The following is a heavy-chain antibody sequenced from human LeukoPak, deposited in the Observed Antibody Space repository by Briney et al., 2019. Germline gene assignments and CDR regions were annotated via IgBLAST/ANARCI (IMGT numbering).Heavy chain of an antibody. CDR2: ISSSSSYI. CDR3: ARDPTGGPGYSSGVRDY. J-gene: IGHJ4*02. D-gene: IGHD6-19*01. Sequence: PGGSLRLSCAASGFTFSSYSMNWVRQAPGKGLEWVSSISSSSSYIYYADSVKGRFTISRDNAKNSLYLQMNSLRAEDTAVYYCARDPTGGPGYSSGVRDYWGQGTLVTVSS. V-gene: IGHV3-21*01. CDR1: GFTFSSYS.